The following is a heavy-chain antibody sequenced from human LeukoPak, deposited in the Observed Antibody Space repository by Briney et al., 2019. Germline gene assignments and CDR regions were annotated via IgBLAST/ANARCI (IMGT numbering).Heavy chain of an antibody. CDR1: GGSISSYY. CDR3: AREVVDYSYWYFDL. J-gene: IGHJ2*01. V-gene: IGHV4-59*01. D-gene: IGHD2-15*01. CDR2: IYYSGST. Sequence: PSETLSLTRTVSGGSISSYYWSWIRQPPGKGLEWIGYIYYSGSTNYNPSLKSRVTISVDTSKNQFSLKLSSVTAADTAVYYCAREVVDYSYWYFDLWGRGTLVTVSS.